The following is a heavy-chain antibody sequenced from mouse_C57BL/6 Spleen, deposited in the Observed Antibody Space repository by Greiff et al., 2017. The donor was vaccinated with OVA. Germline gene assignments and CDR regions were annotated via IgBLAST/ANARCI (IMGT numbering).Heavy chain of an antibody. CDR1: GYAFSSSW. J-gene: IGHJ4*01. V-gene: IGHV1-82*01. CDR2: IYPGDGDT. D-gene: IGHD2-3*01. CDR3: ASKAGYYGYAMDY. Sequence: QVQLKQSGPELVKPGASVKISCKASGYAFSSSWMNWVKQRPGKGLEWIGRIYPGDGDTNYNGKFKGKATLTADKSSSTAYMQLSSLTSEDSAVYCCASKAGYYGYAMDYWGQGTSVTVSS.